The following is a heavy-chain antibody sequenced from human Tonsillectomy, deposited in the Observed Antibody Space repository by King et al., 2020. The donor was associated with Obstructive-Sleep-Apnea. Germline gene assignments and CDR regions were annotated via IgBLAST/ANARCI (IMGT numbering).Heavy chain of an antibody. CDR1: GYSFTSYW. D-gene: IGHD6-19*01. J-gene: IGHJ6*02. CDR3: ASTQAGYSSGWYVLGRGDGMDV. CDR2: IDPSDSYT. V-gene: IGHV5-10-1*01. Sequence: VQLVESGAEVKKPGESLRISCKGSGYSFTSYWISWVRQMPGKGLEWMGRIDPSDSYTNYSPSFQGHVTISADKSISTAYLQWSSLKASDTAMYYCASTQAGYSSGWYVLGRGDGMDVWGQGTTVTVSS.